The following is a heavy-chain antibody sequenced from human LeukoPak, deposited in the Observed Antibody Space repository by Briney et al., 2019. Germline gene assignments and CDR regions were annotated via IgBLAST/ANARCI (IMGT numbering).Heavy chain of an antibody. CDR2: ISHSGDT. D-gene: IGHD6-19*01. CDR3: ARQPISGWDFDY. J-gene: IGHJ4*02. V-gene: IGHV4-59*08. CDR1: GVSISGHY. Sequence: SETLSLTCSVSGVSISGHYWSWIRLPPGKGLEWIGYISHSGDTRYSPPLKSRVTISLDTSKNQFSLTLNSVTAADTAVHYCARQPISGWDFDYWGQGTLVTVSS.